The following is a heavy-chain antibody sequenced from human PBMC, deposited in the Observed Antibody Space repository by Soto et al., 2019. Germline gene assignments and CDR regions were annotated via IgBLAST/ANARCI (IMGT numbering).Heavy chain of an antibody. J-gene: IGHJ4*02. CDR2: ISSSGSTI. V-gene: IGHV3-11*01. Sequence: GGSLRLSCAASGFTFSDYYMSWIRQAPGKGLEWVSYISSSGSTIYYADSVKGRFTISRDNAKNSLYLQMNSLRAEDTAVYYCARDFLALRGLDSSPPTLPHFDYWGQGTLVTVSS. CDR3: ARDFLALRGLDSSPPTLPHFDY. D-gene: IGHD5-18*01. CDR1: GFTFSDYY.